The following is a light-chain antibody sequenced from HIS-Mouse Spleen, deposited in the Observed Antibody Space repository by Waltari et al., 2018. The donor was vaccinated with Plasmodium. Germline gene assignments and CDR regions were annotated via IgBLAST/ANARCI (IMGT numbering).Light chain of an antibody. CDR3: SSYTSSSTYVV. CDR1: SSDVGGYNY. CDR2: AVS. J-gene: IGLJ2*01. Sequence: QSALTQPASVSGSPGQSITISCTVTSSDVGGYNYVSWYQQHPGQAPKLMIYAVSNRPSGVSNRFSGSKSGNTASLTISGLQAEDEADYYCSSYTSSSTYVVFGGGTKLTVL. V-gene: IGLV2-14*01.